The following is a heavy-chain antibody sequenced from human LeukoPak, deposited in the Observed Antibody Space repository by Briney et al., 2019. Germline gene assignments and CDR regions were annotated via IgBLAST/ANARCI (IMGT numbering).Heavy chain of an antibody. CDR3: AKDRSYLYYFDY. V-gene: IGHV3-23*01. D-gene: IGHD1-26*01. J-gene: IGHJ4*02. CDR1: GFTFSSYA. Sequence: GGSLRLSCAAPGFTFSSYAVSWVRQAPGKGLEWVSAISGSGGSTYYADSVKGRFTISRDNSKNTLYLQMNSLRAEDTAVYYCAKDRSYLYYFDYWGQGTLVTVSS. CDR2: ISGSGGST.